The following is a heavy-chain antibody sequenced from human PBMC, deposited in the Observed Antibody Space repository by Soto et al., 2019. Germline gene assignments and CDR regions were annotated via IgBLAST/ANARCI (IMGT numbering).Heavy chain of an antibody. CDR1: GGSISSGGYY. V-gene: IGHV4-31*03. CDR3: ARDRVYGSGSYSGFPDNNWFDP. Sequence: TLSLTCTVSGGSISSGGYYWSWIRQHPGKGLEWIGYIYYSGSTYYNPSLKSRVTISVDTSKNQFSLKLSSVTAADTAVYYCARDRVYGSGSYSGFPDNNWFDPWGQGTLVTVSS. D-gene: IGHD3-10*01. J-gene: IGHJ5*02. CDR2: IYYSGST.